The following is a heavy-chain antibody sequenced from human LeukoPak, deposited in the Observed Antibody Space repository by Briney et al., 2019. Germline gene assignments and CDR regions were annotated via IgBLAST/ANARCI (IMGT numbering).Heavy chain of an antibody. D-gene: IGHD1-1*01. Sequence: GGSLRLSCAASGFPFSSTYMSWVRQAPGKGLEWVTVIYTGGETLYADSVKGRFIISRDNSKDTLYLEMNSLRDEDTAVYYCAREGRNVRNARDSLDLWGQGTMVTVSS. CDR2: IYTGGET. CDR3: AREGRNVRNARDSLDL. V-gene: IGHV3-53*01. CDR1: GFPFSSTY. J-gene: IGHJ3*01.